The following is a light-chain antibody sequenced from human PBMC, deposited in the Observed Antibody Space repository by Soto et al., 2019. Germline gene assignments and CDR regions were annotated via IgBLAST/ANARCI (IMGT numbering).Light chain of an antibody. CDR2: NTD. J-gene: IGLJ2*01. CDR3: ATWDDSLNGPV. V-gene: IGLV1-44*01. CDR1: SFNVVSNG. Sequence: QSVLTQPPSASGTPGQRVTMSCSEISFNVVSNGVNWYQQLPGTAPKLLIYNTDRRPSGVPDRFSGSKSGTSASLAISGLQSEDEADYYCATWDDSLNGPVFGGGTKVTVL.